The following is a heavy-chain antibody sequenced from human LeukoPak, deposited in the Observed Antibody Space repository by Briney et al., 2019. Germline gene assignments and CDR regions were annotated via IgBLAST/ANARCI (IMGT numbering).Heavy chain of an antibody. D-gene: IGHD2-15*01. V-gene: IGHV4-59*01. CDR3: ARDNMSGVLS. J-gene: IGHJ5*02. CDR2: ISYTGTT. Sequence: SETLSLTCTVSGDPISSYYWSWIRQPPGKGLEWIGYISYTGTTNYNPSLKSRVTISVDTSRNRFSLRLRSVTAADTAVYVCARDNMSGVLSWGQGILVTVSS. CDR1: GDPISSYY.